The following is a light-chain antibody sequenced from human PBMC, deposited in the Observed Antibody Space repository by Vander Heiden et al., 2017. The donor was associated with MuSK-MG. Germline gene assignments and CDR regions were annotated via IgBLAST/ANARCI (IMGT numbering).Light chain of an antibody. Sequence: QSVLTQPPSASGTPGQRVTISCSGSSSNIGSNYVYWYQQLPGTAPKLLIYRNNQRPSGVPDRFSGSKSGTSASLAISGLWSEDEADYYCAAWDDSLSGLYVFGTGTKVTGL. CDR3: AAWDDSLSGLYV. CDR2: RNN. V-gene: IGLV1-47*03. CDR1: SSNIGSNY. J-gene: IGLJ1*01.